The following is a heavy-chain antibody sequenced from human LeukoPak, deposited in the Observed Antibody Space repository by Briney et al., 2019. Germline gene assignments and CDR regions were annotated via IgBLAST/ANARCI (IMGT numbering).Heavy chain of an antibody. CDR2: IRYDGSNK. D-gene: IGHD2-15*01. Sequence: GGSLRLSCAASGFTFSSTGMRWVRQAPGKGLERVAFIRYDGSNKYYAESVKGRFTISRDNSKNTLYLQMNSLRAEQTAVYYCAKDNLGYCSGGSCYDWFDPWGQGTLVTVSS. J-gene: IGHJ5*02. V-gene: IGHV3-30*02. CDR1: GFTFSSTG. CDR3: AKDNLGYCSGGSCYDWFDP.